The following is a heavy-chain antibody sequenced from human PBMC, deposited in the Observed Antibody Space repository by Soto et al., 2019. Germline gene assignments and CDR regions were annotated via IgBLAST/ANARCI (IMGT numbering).Heavy chain of an antibody. D-gene: IGHD3-3*01. Sequence: ASVKVSCKTSGYTFTNYFVHWVRKAPGQGLEWMGTINPGNRITNYALKFQGRVAVTSDASTNTVYLELSSLTSEDTAVYSCARDPNYYDFWAGSYDCHGMDVWGQGTS. CDR3: ARDPNYYDFWAGSYDCHGMDV. CDR2: INPGNRIT. CDR1: GYTFTNYF. J-gene: IGHJ6*02. V-gene: IGHV1-46*01.